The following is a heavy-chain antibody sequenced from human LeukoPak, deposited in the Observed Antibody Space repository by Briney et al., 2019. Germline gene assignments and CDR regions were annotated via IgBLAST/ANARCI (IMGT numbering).Heavy chain of an antibody. CDR1: GGSISSGGYY. Sequence: PSETLSLPCTVSGGSISSGGYYWSWIRQHPGKGLEWIGYIYYSGSTYYNPSLKSRVIISVDTSKNQFSLKLSSVTAADTAVYYCAGNYDFWRGDQVSYYYYYMDVWGKGTTVPVSS. D-gene: IGHD3-3*01. J-gene: IGHJ6*03. CDR3: AGNYDFWRGDQVSYYYYYMDV. CDR2: IYYSGST. V-gene: IGHV4-31*03.